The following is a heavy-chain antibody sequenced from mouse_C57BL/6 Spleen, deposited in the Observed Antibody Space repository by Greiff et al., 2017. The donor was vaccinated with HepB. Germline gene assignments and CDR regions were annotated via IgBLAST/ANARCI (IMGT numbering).Heavy chain of an antibody. CDR1: GFNIKTTY. Sequence: LQQSVAELVRPGASVKLSCTASGFNIKTTYMHWVKQRPEQGLEWIGRIDPANGNTKYAPKFQGKATITADTSSNTAYLQLSSLTSEDTAIYYCARHGYFDYWGQGTTLTVSS. V-gene: IGHV14-3*01. CDR3: ARHGYFDY. CDR2: IDPANGNT. J-gene: IGHJ2*01.